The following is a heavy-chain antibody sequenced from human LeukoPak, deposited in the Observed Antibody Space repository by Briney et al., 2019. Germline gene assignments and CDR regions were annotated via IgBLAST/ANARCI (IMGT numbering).Heavy chain of an antibody. Sequence: SETLSLTCAVSGYSISSGYYCGRIRQPPGKGLEWIGSIYHSGSTNYNPSLKSRVTISVDTSKNQFSLKLSSVTAADTAVYYCARGIGGATTIYYYYYYYMDVWGKGTTVTVSS. D-gene: IGHD1-26*01. J-gene: IGHJ6*03. CDR1: GYSISSGYY. V-gene: IGHV4-38-2*01. CDR3: ARGIGGATTIYYYYYYYMDV. CDR2: IYHSGST.